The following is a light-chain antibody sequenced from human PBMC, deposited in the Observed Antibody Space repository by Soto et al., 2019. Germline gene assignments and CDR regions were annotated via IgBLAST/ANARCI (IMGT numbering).Light chain of an antibody. CDR3: QQYSNWPRT. CDR1: QSVSDY. CDR2: TAS. V-gene: IGKV3-15*01. Sequence: EIVMTQSPATLSVSPGERATLSCRASQSVSDYLAWYQQTPGQPPRLLIYTASTRATGIPARFSGSGSGTEFTLTISSLQSEDFAVYSCQQYSNWPRTFGQGTRVEIK. J-gene: IGKJ1*01.